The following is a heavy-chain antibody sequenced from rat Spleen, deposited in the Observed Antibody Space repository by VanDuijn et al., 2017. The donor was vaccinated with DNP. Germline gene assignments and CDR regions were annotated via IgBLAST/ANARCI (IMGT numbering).Heavy chain of an antibody. J-gene: IGHJ4*01. CDR1: GFSLTSYG. CDR2: VQSGGST. D-gene: IGHD4-1*01. CDR3: AREADTGYAMDA. V-gene: IGHV2S1*01. Sequence: QVQLKESGPGLVQTTQTLSVTCTVSGFSLTSYGVHWVRQAPGKGLEWMGRVQSGGSTDYNSALKSRLSISKDTSKSQVFLKMNRRQTEDTATYYCAREADTGYAMDAWGQGTSVTVSS.